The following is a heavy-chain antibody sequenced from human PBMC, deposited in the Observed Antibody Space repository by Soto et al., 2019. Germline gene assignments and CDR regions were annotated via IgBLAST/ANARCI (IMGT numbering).Heavy chain of an antibody. V-gene: IGHV3-23*01. CDR2: ISGSGGST. J-gene: IGHJ4*02. Sequence: GSLRLSCAASGFTFSSYAMSWVRQAPGKGLEWVSAISGSGGSTYYADSVKGRFTISRDNSKNTLYLQMNSLRAEDTAVYYCAKGITMIVVVTDLYYFDYWGQGTLVTVSS. D-gene: IGHD3-22*01. CDR1: GFTFSSYA. CDR3: AKGITMIVVVTDLYYFDY.